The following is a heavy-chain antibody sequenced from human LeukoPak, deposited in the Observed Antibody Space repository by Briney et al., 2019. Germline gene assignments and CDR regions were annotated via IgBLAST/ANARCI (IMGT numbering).Heavy chain of an antibody. D-gene: IGHD3-16*01. CDR1: GLSFSNYW. V-gene: IGHV3-74*01. Sequence: GRSVRLSCEVSGLSFSNYWMHWVRQAPGKGLVWVARTNLHGSAVDDADSVKGRFIISRDNAKNTLFLQMNSLRVEDTAVYYCASAYTYVRLGDHWGQGTLVTVSS. J-gene: IGHJ4*02. CDR3: ASAYTYVRLGDH. CDR2: TNLHGSAV.